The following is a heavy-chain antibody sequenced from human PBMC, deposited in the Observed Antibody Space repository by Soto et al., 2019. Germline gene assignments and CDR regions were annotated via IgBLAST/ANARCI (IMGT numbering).Heavy chain of an antibody. V-gene: IGHV4-59*08. J-gene: IGHJ6*02. D-gene: IGHD1-1*01. CDR1: GGSISSYY. CDR2: IYYSGST. CDR3: AGEGTWSGYYYYGMDV. Sequence: QVQLQESGPGLVKPSETLSLTCTVSGGSISSYYWSWIRQPPGKGLEWIGYIYYSGSTNYNPFLKSRVTISVDTSKNQFSLKLSSVTAADTAVYYCAGEGTWSGYYYYGMDVWGQGTTVTVSS.